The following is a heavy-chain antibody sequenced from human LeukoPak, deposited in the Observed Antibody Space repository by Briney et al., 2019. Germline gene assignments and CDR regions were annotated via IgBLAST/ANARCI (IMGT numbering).Heavy chain of an antibody. CDR3: ARGGIDSFTFDY. CDR2: ISSSSSYI. Sequence: GGSLRLSCAASGFTVSSNYMSWVRQAPGKGLEWVSSISSSSSYIYYADSVKGRFTISRDNAKNSLYLQMNSLRAEDTAVYYCARGGIDSFTFDYWGQGTLVTVSS. CDR1: GFTVSSNY. D-gene: IGHD3-9*01. V-gene: IGHV3-21*01. J-gene: IGHJ4*02.